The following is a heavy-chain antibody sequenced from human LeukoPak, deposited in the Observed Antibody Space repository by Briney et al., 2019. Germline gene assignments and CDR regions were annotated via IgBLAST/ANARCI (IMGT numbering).Heavy chain of an antibody. Sequence: ASVKVSCKASGYTFTGYYMHWVRQAPGQGLEWMGWINPNSGGTNYAQKFQGRVTMTRDTSISTAYMELSRLRSDDTAVYYCARSTRLTTIVVAYYFDYWGQGTLVTVSS. D-gene: IGHD3-22*01. CDR3: ARSTRLTTIVVAYYFDY. J-gene: IGHJ4*02. CDR1: GYTFTGYY. V-gene: IGHV1-2*02. CDR2: INPNSGGT.